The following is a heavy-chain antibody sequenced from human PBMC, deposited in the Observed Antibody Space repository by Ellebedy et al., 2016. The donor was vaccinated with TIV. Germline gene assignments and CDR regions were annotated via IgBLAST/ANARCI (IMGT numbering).Heavy chain of an antibody. CDR1: GYPISSGYY. CDR3: ARGGASFSDY. D-gene: IGHD1-26*01. CDR2: IYHSGNT. V-gene: IGHV4-38-2*02. J-gene: IGHJ4*02. Sequence: SETLSLTCSVSGYPISSGYYWGWIRQPPGKGLEWIGSIYHSGNTYYNPSLKSRLTISIDTSRDQFSLKVNSVTAADTAVYYCARGGASFSDYWGQGILVTVSS.